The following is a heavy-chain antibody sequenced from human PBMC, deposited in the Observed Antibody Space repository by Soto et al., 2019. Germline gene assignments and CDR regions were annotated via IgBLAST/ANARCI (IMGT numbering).Heavy chain of an antibody. J-gene: IGHJ4*02. D-gene: IGHD4-17*01. CDR2: ISYDGSNK. V-gene: IGHV3-30-3*01. CDR1: GFTFSTYD. Sequence: QVQLVESGGGVLQLGRSLRLSCAASGFTFSTYDMHWVRQAPGKGLEWVAVISYDGSNKYFADSVKGRFTISRDNPKKTLYLQMNSLRAEDTAVYYCARGDDYGDYLFDYWGQGTLVTVSS. CDR3: ARGDDYGDYLFDY.